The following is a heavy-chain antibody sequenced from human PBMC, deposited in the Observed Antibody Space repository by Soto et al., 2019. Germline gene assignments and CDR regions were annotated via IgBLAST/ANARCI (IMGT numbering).Heavy chain of an antibody. CDR3: AAEARGYSGYDPTYYYGMDV. D-gene: IGHD5-12*01. CDR2: IVVGSSNT. J-gene: IGHJ6*02. V-gene: IGHV1-58*01. CDR1: GFTFTSSA. Sequence: SVNVSCKASGFTFTSSAVQWVRQARGQRLEWIGWIVVGSSNTNYAQKFQERVTITRDMSTSTAYMELSSLRSEDTAVYYCAAEARGYSGYDPTYYYGMDVWGQGTTVTVSS.